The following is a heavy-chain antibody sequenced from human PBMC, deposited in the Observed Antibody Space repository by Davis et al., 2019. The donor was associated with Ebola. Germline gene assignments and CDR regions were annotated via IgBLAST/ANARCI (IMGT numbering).Heavy chain of an antibody. Sequence: SETLSLTCAVYGGSFSGYYWSWIRQPPGKGLEWIGEINHSGSTNYNPSLKSRVTISVDTSKNQFSLKLSSVTAADTAVYYCASGSWYSYYGMDVWGQGTTVTVSS. CDR3: ASGSWYSYYGMDV. CDR1: GGSFSGYY. J-gene: IGHJ6*02. CDR2: INHSGST. D-gene: IGHD6-13*01. V-gene: IGHV4-34*09.